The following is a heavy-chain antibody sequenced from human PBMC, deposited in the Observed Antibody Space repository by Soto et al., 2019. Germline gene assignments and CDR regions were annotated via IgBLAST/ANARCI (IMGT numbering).Heavy chain of an antibody. V-gene: IGHV3-23*01. D-gene: IGHD5-12*01. Sequence: EVQLLESGGGLVQPGGSLRLSCAASGFTFSNYAMNWVRQAPGKGLEWVSTISSSSGSTYYADYVKGRFTISRDNTKNFLYLQMNSLRGDDTAVYYCAKVGSERYSGQQSDYWGQGTLVTSSS. J-gene: IGHJ4*02. CDR3: AKVGSERYSGQQSDY. CDR2: ISSSSGST. CDR1: GFTFSNYA.